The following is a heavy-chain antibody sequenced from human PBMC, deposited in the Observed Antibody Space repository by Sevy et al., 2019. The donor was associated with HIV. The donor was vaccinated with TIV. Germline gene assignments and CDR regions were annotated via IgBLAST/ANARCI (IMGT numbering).Heavy chain of an antibody. Sequence: GGSLRLSCAASGLTFTTTGMSGVRQAPGKGLEWVAGVTSDGATYYADSVRDRFTVSRDNSKNTLYLQLNSLRADDTAVFYCAGGDTTMITDLDYWGQGTLVTVSS. CDR3: AGGDTTMITDLDY. CDR2: VTSDGAT. J-gene: IGHJ4*02. V-gene: IGHV3-23*01. CDR1: GLTFTTTG. D-gene: IGHD3-16*01.